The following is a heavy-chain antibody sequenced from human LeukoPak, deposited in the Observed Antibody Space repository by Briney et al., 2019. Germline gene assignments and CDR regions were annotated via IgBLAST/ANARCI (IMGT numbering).Heavy chain of an antibody. J-gene: IGHJ5*02. D-gene: IGHD2-21*01. V-gene: IGHV1-2*02. CDR1: GYSFTDYY. CDR2: INLNSGDI. Sequence: ASVKVSCKASGYSFTDYYMHWVRQAPGQGLEWMGWINLNSGDIKSAQKFQGRVAMTRDTSITTVYMEVTWLTSDDTAIYYCARADRLHGGPYLIGPWGQGTLVTVSS. CDR3: ARADRLHGGPYLIGP.